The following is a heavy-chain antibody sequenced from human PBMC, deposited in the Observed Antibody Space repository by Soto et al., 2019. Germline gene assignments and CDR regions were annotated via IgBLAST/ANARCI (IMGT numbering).Heavy chain of an antibody. CDR3: ARDRRGYQLLAPFDP. V-gene: IGHV3-21*01. CDR2: ISSSSSYI. Sequence: GGSLRLSCAASGFTFSSYSMNWVRQAPGKGLEWVSSISSSSSYIYYADSVKGRFTISRDNAKNSLYLQMNSLRAEDTAVYYCARDRRGYQLLAPFDPWGQGTLVTVSS. J-gene: IGHJ5*02. CDR1: GFTFSSYS. D-gene: IGHD2-2*01.